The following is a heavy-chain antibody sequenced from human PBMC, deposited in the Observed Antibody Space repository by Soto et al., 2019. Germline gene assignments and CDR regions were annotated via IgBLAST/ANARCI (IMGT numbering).Heavy chain of an antibody. CDR1: GFTVSSNY. J-gene: IGHJ5*02. Sequence: EVQLVETGGGLIQPGGSLRLSCAASGFTVSSNYMSWVRQAPGKGLEWVSVIYSGGSTYYADSVKGRFTISRDNSKNTLYLQMNSLRAEDTAVYYCAREHYYGSGSPNWFDPWGQGTLVTVSS. CDR2: IYSGGST. D-gene: IGHD3-10*01. V-gene: IGHV3-53*02. CDR3: AREHYYGSGSPNWFDP.